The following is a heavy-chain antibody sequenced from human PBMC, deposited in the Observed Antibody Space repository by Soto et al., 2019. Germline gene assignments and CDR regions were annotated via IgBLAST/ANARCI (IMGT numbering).Heavy chain of an antibody. CDR3: AREVGYGDFSAALLD. Sequence: VQLMQSGAEVKQPGSSVKVSCKASGGTFSSHSINWVRQAPGQGLEWMGGIITLFGTAHYAQNFQGRVTITADQSTSTAYMERNSLRSDDTAVYYCAREVGYGDFSAALLDWGQGTLVTVSS. CDR1: GGTFSSHS. D-gene: IGHD4-17*01. J-gene: IGHJ4*02. V-gene: IGHV1-69*01. CDR2: IITLFGTA.